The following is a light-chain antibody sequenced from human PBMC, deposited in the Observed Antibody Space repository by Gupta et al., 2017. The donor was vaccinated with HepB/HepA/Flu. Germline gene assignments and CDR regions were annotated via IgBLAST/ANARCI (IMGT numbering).Light chain of an antibody. CDR2: DVS. Sequence: SALTQPASVSGSPVPSLIISCTGTSSAVGGYNYVCWYQQHPGEAPKLMIYDVSNRPSGVSHRFSGSKYGTTASLTIAGLQAEDEADYYCRSYTSSSNDVVFGGGTKLTVL. CDR3: RSYTSSSNDVV. J-gene: IGLJ2*01. V-gene: IGLV2-14*01. CDR1: SSAVGGYNY.